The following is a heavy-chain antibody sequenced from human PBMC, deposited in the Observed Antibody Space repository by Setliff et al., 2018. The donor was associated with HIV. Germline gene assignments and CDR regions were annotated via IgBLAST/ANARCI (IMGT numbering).Heavy chain of an antibody. J-gene: IGHJ6*03. CDR2: INHTGST. CDR1: GGSFSGYS. CDR3: ARGGTLTDMDV. Sequence: SETLSLTCAFYGGSFSGYSWSWIRQPPGKGLERIGEINHTGSTKYNPSLKSRVTISVDTSKNQFSLKLSSMTAADTAVYYCARGGTLTDMDVWGKGTTVTVSS. V-gene: IGHV4-34*01. D-gene: IGHD4-4*01.